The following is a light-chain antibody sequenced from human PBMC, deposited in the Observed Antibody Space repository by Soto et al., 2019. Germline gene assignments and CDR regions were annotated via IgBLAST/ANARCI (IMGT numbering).Light chain of an antibody. J-gene: IGLJ1*01. CDR1: SSDVGSYNL. V-gene: IGLV2-23*02. CDR2: EVS. Sequence: SALTQPASVSGSPGHSITISCTGTSSDVGSYNLVSWYQQHPGKAPKLMIYEVSKRPSGVSNRFSGSKSGNTASLTISGLQAEDEADYYCCSYASSSTFSYVFGTGTKVTVL. CDR3: CSYASSSTFSYV.